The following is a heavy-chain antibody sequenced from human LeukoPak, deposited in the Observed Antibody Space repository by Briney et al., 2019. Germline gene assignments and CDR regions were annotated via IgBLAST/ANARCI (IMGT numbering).Heavy chain of an antibody. V-gene: IGHV4-4*07. CDR1: GGSISSYY. CDR2: IYTSGST. J-gene: IGHJ4*02. D-gene: IGHD3-3*01. Sequence: SETLSLTCTVSGGSISSYYWSWIRQPAGKGLEWIGRIYTSGSTNYNPSLKSRVTMSVDTSKNQFSLKLSSVTPEDTAVYYCARDRRDSFGVVIIHFDYWGQGTLVTVSS. CDR3: ARDRRDSFGVVIIHFDY.